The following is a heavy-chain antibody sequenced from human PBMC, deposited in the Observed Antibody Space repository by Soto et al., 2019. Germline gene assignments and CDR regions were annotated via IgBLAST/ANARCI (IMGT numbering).Heavy chain of an antibody. CDR3: ARITFGRFDP. CDR2: MNPNSGNA. Sequence: ASVKVSCKASGYTFISYDINWVRQATEQGLEWMGWMNPNSGNAGYAQNFKGRVTMTRNISIDTAYMELSNLRSEDTAVYYCARITFGRFDPWGQGTPVTVSS. V-gene: IGHV1-8*01. D-gene: IGHD3-10*01. CDR1: GYTFISYD. J-gene: IGHJ5*02.